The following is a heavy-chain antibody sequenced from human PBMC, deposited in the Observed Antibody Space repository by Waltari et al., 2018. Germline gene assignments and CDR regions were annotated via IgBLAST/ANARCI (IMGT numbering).Heavy chain of an antibody. CDR2: LSGTSRYT. J-gene: IGHJ4*02. V-gene: IGHV3-23*01. CDR3: AKDGFAAAETGPNYFDF. D-gene: IGHD6-13*01. Sequence: EVQLLESGGGLVQPGGSLRLSCAASGFTFSDFAMSWVRQAPGKGLEWVSALSGTSRYTFYADSVKGRFTISRDNSKNTLYLQMNSLRAEDTAVYYCAKDGFAAAETGPNYFDFRGQGTPVTVSS. CDR1: GFTFSDFA.